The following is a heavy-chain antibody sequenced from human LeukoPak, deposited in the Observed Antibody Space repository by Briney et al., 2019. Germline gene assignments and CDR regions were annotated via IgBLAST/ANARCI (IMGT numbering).Heavy chain of an antibody. V-gene: IGHV4-30-4*01. J-gene: IGHJ4*02. D-gene: IGHD3-9*01. CDR1: GGSISSGSYY. CDR3: ASGGINYDVLTGYYHSPIDY. CDR2: IYSSGST. Sequence: PSETLSLTCTVSGGSISSGSYYWNWIRQPPGKGLEWIGYIYSSGSTYYNPALKSRVSISVDTSKNQFSLELRSVTAADTAVYHRASGGINYDVLTGYYHSPIDYWGQGTLVNVSS.